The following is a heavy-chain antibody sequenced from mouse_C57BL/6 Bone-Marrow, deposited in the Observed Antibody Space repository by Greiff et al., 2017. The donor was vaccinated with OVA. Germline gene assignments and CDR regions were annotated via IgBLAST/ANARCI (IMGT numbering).Heavy chain of an antibody. CDR2: IYPRSGNT. CDR3: ARPNPYYGSSYEDY. D-gene: IGHD1-1*01. J-gene: IGHJ2*01. Sequence: VQLQESGAELARPGASVKLSCKASGYTFTSYGISWVKQRTGQGLEWIGEIYPRSGNTYYNEKFKGKATLTADKSSSTAYMELRSLTSEDSAVYFCARPNPYYGSSYEDYWGQGTTLTVSS. CDR1: GYTFTSYG. V-gene: IGHV1-81*01.